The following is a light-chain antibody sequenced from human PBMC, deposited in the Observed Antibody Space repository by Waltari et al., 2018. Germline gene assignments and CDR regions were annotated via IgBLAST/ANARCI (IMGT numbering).Light chain of an antibody. Sequence: LQQTQSPSTLSASVRDRVTYTCRATQRISNCLAWYQQKPGKAPRLQIYKASTLESGVPSRFSGSGSGTEFTLTICSLQPVDFATYFCQQYNNYTPKTFGQGTKVDIK. J-gene: IGKJ1*01. CDR3: QQYNNYTPKT. V-gene: IGKV1-5*01. CDR1: QRISNC. CDR2: KAS.